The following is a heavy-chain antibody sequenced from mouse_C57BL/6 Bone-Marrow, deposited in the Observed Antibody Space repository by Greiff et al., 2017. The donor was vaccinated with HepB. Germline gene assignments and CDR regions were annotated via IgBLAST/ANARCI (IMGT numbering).Heavy chain of an antibody. CDR1: GYAFSSSW. Sequence: VKVVESGPELVKPGASVKISCKASGYAFSSSWMNWVKQRPGKGLEWIGRIYPGDGDTNYNGKFKGKATLTADKSSSTAYMQLSSLTSEDSAVYFCANYYGSSHWGQGTTLTVSS. CDR3: ANYYGSSH. J-gene: IGHJ2*01. V-gene: IGHV1-82*01. D-gene: IGHD1-1*01. CDR2: IYPGDGDT.